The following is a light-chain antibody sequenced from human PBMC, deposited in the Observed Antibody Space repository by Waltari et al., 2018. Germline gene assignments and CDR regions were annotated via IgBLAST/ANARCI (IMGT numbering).Light chain of an antibody. CDR3: MQGIHWRA. Sequence: VLTPYPLPLRVTIGQSASLSSRPSHSLLYTDGNTYLNWFQQRPGQSPRRLLSKVSNRDSGVPDRFRGSGSGTDFTLKIIRVEAEDVGVYYCMQGIHWRAFGQGTKLEIE. CDR1: HSLLYTDGNTY. CDR2: KVS. V-gene: IGKV2-30*01. J-gene: IGKJ2*01.